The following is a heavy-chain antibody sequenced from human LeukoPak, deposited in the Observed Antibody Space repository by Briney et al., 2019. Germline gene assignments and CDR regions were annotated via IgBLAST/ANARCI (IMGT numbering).Heavy chain of an antibody. J-gene: IGHJ1*01. D-gene: IGHD2-15*01. Sequence: ASVKVSCKASGYTIDSYSISWVRQAPGQGLEWMGWISAYNGNTNYAQRVQGRVTMTTDTSTSTAYMELRSLRSDDTAVCYCARGDCSGGGCILPEHLRHWGEGTRVTVSS. CDR2: ISAYNGNT. CDR3: ARGDCSGGGCILPEHLRH. V-gene: IGHV1-18*01. CDR1: GYTIDSYS.